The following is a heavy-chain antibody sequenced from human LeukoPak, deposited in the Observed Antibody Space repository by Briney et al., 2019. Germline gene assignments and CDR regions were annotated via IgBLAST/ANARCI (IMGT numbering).Heavy chain of an antibody. Sequence: PGGSLRLSCAASGFTFGSYGMHWVRQAPGKGLDWVAFVRYDGNNPYYSASVKGRFTISSDNSKNTVLLQMNNLRLEDAAVYYCARGSRYGDYPYYCDFWGQGTLVTVSS. D-gene: IGHD4-17*01. J-gene: IGHJ4*02. V-gene: IGHV3-30*02. CDR2: VRYDGNNP. CDR3: ARGSRYGDYPYYCDF. CDR1: GFTFGSYG.